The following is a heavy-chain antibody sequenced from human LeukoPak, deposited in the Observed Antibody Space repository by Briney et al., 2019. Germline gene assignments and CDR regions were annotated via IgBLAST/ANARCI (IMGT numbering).Heavy chain of an antibody. CDR2: FDPEDGET. CDR1: GHTLTELS. CDR3: ATWIQLTDAFHI. J-gene: IGHJ3*02. Sequence: ASVKVSGKVSGHTLTELSLHWVRQTPGKGLEWMGGFDPEDGETIYAQKFQGRVTMTEDTYTDTAYMELSSLRSEDTAVYYCATWIQLTDAFHIWGQGTMVTVSS. V-gene: IGHV1-24*01. D-gene: IGHD5-18*01.